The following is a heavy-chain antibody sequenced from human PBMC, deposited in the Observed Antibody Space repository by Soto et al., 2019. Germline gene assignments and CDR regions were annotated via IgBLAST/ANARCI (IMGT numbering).Heavy chain of an antibody. CDR1: GFTFDDYA. CDR2: ISWNSGSI. D-gene: IGHD5-18*01. J-gene: IGHJ4*02. CDR3: AKAVGSYGNFDY. V-gene: IGHV3-9*01. Sequence: GGSLRLSCAASGFTFDDYAMHWVRQAPGKGLEWVSGISWNSGSIGYADSVRGRFTIFRDNAKNSLYLQMNSLRAEDTALYYCAKAVGSYGNFDYWGQGTLVTVSS.